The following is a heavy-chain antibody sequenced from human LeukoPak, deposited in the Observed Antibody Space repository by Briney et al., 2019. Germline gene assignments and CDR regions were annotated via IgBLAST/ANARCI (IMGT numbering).Heavy chain of an antibody. CDR2: IYTSGST. CDR3: ARQYRPDPFDYYYGMDV. Sequence: SETLSLTCTVSGGSISSGSSYWSWIRQPAGKGLAWIGRIYTSGSTNYNPSLKIRVTISVDTSKNQFSLKLSSVTAADTAVYYCARQYRPDPFDYYYGMDVWGQGTTVTVSS. J-gene: IGHJ6*02. D-gene: IGHD1-14*01. CDR1: GGSISSGSSY. V-gene: IGHV4-61*02.